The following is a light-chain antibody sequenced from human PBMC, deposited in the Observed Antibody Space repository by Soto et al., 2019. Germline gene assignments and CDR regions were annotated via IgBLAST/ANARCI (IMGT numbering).Light chain of an antibody. CDR3: QQYNRGRWT. V-gene: IGKV1-5*01. J-gene: IGKJ1*01. CDR2: DAS. Sequence: DIQMTQSPSTLSASVGDRVTITCRASQSISSWLAWYQQKPGKAPKLLIYDASSLESGVPSRFSGSGSGTEFTLTISSLQPDDFATYYCQQYNRGRWTFGQGTKVEIK. CDR1: QSISSW.